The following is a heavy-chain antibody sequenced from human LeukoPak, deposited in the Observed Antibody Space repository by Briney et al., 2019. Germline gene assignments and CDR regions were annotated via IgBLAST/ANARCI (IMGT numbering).Heavy chain of an antibody. V-gene: IGHV4-34*01. CDR3: ARGGFASRYCSSTSCFHYRNWFDP. Sequence: PSETLSLTCAVYGGSFSGYYWSWIRQPPGKGLEWIGEINHSGSTNYNPSLKSRVTISVDTSKNQFSLKLSSVTAADTAVYYCARGGFASRYCSSTSCFHYRNWFDPWSQRTLVTVSS. CDR2: INHSGST. J-gene: IGHJ5*02. D-gene: IGHD2-2*01. CDR1: GGSFSGYY.